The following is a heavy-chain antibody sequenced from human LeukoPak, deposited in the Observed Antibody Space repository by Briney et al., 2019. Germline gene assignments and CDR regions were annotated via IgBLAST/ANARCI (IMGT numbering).Heavy chain of an antibody. D-gene: IGHD4-23*01. CDR2: ISGSGGST. CDR3: ARGTYGGSFHFDS. CDR1: GFTFSSYA. V-gene: IGHV3-23*01. Sequence: GGSLRLSCAASGFTFSSYAMSWVRQAPGKGLEWVSAISGSGGSTYYADSVKGRFTISRDNSKNTLYLQMNSLRAEDTAVYYCARGTYGGSFHFDSWGQGTLVTVSS. J-gene: IGHJ4*02.